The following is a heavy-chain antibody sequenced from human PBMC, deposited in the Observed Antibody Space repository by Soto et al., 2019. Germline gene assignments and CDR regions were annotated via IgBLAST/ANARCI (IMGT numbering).Heavy chain of an antibody. CDR1: GFTFSSYA. D-gene: IGHD2-2*01. CDR2: ISGSGGST. J-gene: IGHJ4*02. Sequence: EVQLLESGGGLVQPGGSLRLSCAASGFTFSSYAMSWVRQAPGKGLEWVSAISGSGGSTYYADSVKGRFTISRDNSKNTLYLQMNSLRVEDTAVYFCAKEGYCSTTSCYYGDFDYWGQGTLVTVSS. CDR3: AKEGYCSTTSCYYGDFDY. V-gene: IGHV3-23*01.